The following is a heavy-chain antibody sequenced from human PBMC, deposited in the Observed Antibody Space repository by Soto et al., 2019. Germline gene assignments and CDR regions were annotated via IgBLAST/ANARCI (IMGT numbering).Heavy chain of an antibody. CDR1: GFTFSDYY. V-gene: IGHV3-11*01. Sequence: QVQLVESGGGLVKPGGSLRLSCAASGFTFSDYYMSWIRQAPGKGLEWVSYISSSGSTIYYADSVKGRFTISRDNAKNSLYLQMNSLRADDTAVYYCARPSEDIVVVVAAPLPYYGMDVWGQGTTVTVSS. CDR3: ARPSEDIVVVVAAPLPYYGMDV. J-gene: IGHJ6*02. CDR2: ISSSGSTI. D-gene: IGHD2-15*01.